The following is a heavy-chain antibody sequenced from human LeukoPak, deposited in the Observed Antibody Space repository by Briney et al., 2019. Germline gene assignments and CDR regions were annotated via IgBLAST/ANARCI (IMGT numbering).Heavy chain of an antibody. CDR2: IYYSGST. CDR3: ASSGTPSYSAFDI. D-gene: IGHD1-1*01. CDR1: GGSISSYY. V-gene: IGHV4-59*01. Sequence: SETLSLTCTVSGGSISSYYWSWLRQPPGRGLEWLGYIYYSGSTNYNPSLKSRVTISVDTSKNQFSLKLSSVTAADTAVYYCASSGTPSYSAFDIWGQGTMVTVSS. J-gene: IGHJ3*02.